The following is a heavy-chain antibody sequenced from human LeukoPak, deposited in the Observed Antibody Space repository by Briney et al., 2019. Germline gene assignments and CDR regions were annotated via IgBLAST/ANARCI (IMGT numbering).Heavy chain of an antibody. Sequence: PGGSLRLSCAASGFTFSSYWMSWVRQAPGKGLEWVANIKQDGNEFYYVDSVKGRFNISRDNAKNSLYLQMNSLRAEDTAVYYCARDGYGSSWYVPGHDYWGQGTLVTVSS. J-gene: IGHJ4*02. CDR3: ARDGYGSSWYVPGHDY. CDR1: GFTFSSYW. D-gene: IGHD6-13*01. V-gene: IGHV3-7*01. CDR2: IKQDGNEF.